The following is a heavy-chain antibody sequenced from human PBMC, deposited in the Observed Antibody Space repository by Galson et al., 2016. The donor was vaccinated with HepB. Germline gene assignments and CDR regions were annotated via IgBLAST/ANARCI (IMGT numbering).Heavy chain of an antibody. CDR1: GFPFSSYW. J-gene: IGHJ4*02. D-gene: IGHD6-13*01. Sequence: SLRLSCAASGFPFSSYWMSWVRQAPGKGLEWVANIEQDGSEKYYVDSVKGRFTISRDNAKNSLFLQMNSLRAEDTAVYYCARHPGYSSRGNDYWGQGTLVTVSS. CDR3: ARHPGYSSRGNDY. V-gene: IGHV3-7*01. CDR2: IEQDGSEK.